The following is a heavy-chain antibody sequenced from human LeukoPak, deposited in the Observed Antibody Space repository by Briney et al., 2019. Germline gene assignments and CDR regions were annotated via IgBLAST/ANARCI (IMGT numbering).Heavy chain of an antibody. CDR1: GYSISSGYY. Sequence: SETLSLTCTVSGYSISSGYYWGWIRQPPGKGLEWIGSIYHSGSTYYNPSLKSRVTISVDASKNQFSLKLSSVTAADTAVYYCARGIRYFDWLPPFDYWGQGTLVTVSS. CDR2: IYHSGST. CDR3: ARGIRYFDWLPPFDY. V-gene: IGHV4-38-2*02. D-gene: IGHD3-9*01. J-gene: IGHJ4*02.